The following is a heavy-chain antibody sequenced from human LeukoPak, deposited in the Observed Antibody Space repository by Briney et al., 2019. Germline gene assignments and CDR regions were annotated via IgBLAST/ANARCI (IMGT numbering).Heavy chain of an antibody. J-gene: IGHJ3*02. D-gene: IGHD3-16*01. Sequence: PGGSLRLSCAASGFTFSSYAMHWVRQAPGKGLEWVAVISYDGSNKYYADSVKGRFTISRDNSKNTLYLQMNSLRAGDTAVYYCARDHVMEDAFDIWGQGTMVTVSS. CDR3: ARDHVMEDAFDI. CDR1: GFTFSSYA. V-gene: IGHV3-30-3*01. CDR2: ISYDGSNK.